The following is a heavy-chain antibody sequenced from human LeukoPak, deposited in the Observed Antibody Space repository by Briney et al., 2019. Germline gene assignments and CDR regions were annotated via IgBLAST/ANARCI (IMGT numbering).Heavy chain of an antibody. CDR3: AKGHYRGIYYYYGMDV. V-gene: IGHV3-30*18. J-gene: IGHJ6*02. CDR2: ISYDGSNK. D-gene: IGHD4-23*01. CDR1: GFTFSSYG. Sequence: GGSLRLSCAASGFTFSSYGMHWVRQAPGKGLEWVAVISYDGSNKYYADSVKGRFAISRGNSKNTLYLQMNSLRAEDTAVYYCAKGHYRGIYYYYGMDVWGQGTTVTVSS.